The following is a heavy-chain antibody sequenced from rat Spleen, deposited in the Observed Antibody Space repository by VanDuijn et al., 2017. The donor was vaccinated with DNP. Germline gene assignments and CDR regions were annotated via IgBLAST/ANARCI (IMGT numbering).Heavy chain of an antibody. Sequence: EVQLVESGGGLVQPGRSMKLSCAASGFTFSNYYMAWVRQAPTKGLEWVASISTGGGNTYYRDSVKGRFTISRDNAKSTLYLQMDSLRSEDTATYYCARGFEDSSYTLYVMDAWGQGASVTVSS. CDR1: GFTFSNYY. CDR2: ISTGGGNT. V-gene: IGHV5-25*01. CDR3: ARGFEDSSYTLYVMDA. D-gene: IGHD1-2*01. J-gene: IGHJ4*01.